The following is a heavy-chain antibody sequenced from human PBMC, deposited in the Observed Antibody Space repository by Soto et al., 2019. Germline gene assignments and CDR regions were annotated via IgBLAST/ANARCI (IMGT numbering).Heavy chain of an antibody. V-gene: IGHV3-64D*06. J-gene: IGHJ4*02. Sequence: GGSLRLSCPASGFTFSKFAMHWVRQAPGKGLEYVATVNYNGGSTYYADSVNGRFSVSRENSRDKLYLQMNTLRVEAAVVYYWGKEQYGISAAPFDYWGQGTLVTVSS. CDR1: GFTFSKFA. CDR2: VNYNGGST. CDR3: GKEQYGISAAPFDY. D-gene: IGHD2-8*01.